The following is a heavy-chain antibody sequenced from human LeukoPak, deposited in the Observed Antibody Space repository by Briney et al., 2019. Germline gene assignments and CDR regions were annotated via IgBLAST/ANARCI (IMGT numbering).Heavy chain of an antibody. CDR2: INPNNGGT. V-gene: IGHV1-2*06. CDR3: AREGSGSYYYYYGMDV. Sequence: GASVKVSCKASGYTFTGYYIHWVRQAPGQGLEWMGRINPNNGGTNYAQKFQGRVTMTRDMSMSTAYMELSSLRSEDTAVYYCAREGSGSYYYYYGMDVWGQGTTVTVSS. CDR1: GYTFTGYY. D-gene: IGHD1-26*01. J-gene: IGHJ6*02.